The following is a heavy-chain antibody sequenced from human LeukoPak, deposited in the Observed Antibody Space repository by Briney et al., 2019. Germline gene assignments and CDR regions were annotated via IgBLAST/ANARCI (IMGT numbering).Heavy chain of an antibody. D-gene: IGHD3-22*01. CDR1: GVSVSSYY. Sequence: SETLSLTCTVAGVSVSSYYGSWVRQPAGKGREWGGRIYTSGSTNYNPSRKSRVTMSVDTSKTQFSLKLSSVTAADTAVYYCARDDPDDSSGYSSWYFDYWGQGTLVTVSS. CDR3: ARDDPDDSSGYSSWYFDY. J-gene: IGHJ4*02. V-gene: IGHV4-4*07. CDR2: IYTSGST.